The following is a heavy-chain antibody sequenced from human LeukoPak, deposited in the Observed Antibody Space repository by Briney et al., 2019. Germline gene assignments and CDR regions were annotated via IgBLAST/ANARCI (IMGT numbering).Heavy chain of an antibody. D-gene: IGHD6-6*01. J-gene: IGHJ4*02. V-gene: IGHV3-48*02. Sequence: PGGSLRLSCAASGFTFSNYGMNWVRQAPGRGLEWVSYISSTSSVINYADSVKGRFTISRDNAKSSLYLQVNSLRDEDTAVYYCARGGAARPDYWGQGTVVTVSS. CDR3: ARGGAARPDY. CDR2: ISSTSSVI. CDR1: GFTFSNYG.